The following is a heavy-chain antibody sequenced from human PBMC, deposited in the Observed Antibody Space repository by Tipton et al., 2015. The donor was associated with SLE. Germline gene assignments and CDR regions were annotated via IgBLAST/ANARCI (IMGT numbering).Heavy chain of an antibody. CDR3: AKDRGSVSLDY. D-gene: IGHD1-14*01. J-gene: IGHJ4*02. Sequence: SLRLSCAASGFTFSSYAMHWVRQAPGKGLEWVAVISYDGSNKYYADSVKGRFTISRDNSKNTLYLQMNSLRAEDTAVYYCAKDRGSVSLDYWGQGTLVTVSS. CDR1: GFTFSSYA. V-gene: IGHV3-30*04. CDR2: ISYDGSNK.